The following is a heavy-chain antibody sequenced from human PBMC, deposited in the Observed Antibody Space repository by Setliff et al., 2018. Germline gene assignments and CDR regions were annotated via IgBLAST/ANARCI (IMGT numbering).Heavy chain of an antibody. CDR2: INPNSGGT. V-gene: IGHV1-2*02. CDR3: ARSRLYGGWFDP. CDR1: GYTFTGYF. J-gene: IGHJ5*02. D-gene: IGHD4-17*01. Sequence: ASVKVSCKASGYTFTGYFIHWVRQAPGQGLEWMGWINPNSGGTNYVRKFQGRVTTTRDTSISTAYMELSRLRSDDTAVYSCARSRLYGGWFDPWGQGTLVTVSS.